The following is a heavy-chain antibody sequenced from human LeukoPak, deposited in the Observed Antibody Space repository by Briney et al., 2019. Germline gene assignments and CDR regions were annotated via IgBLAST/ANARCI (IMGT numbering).Heavy chain of an antibody. CDR2: ISYDGSNK. J-gene: IGHJ6*02. D-gene: IGHD5-24*01. V-gene: IGHV3-30*18. CDR3: ANCRRDGYNQWYYGMDV. CDR1: GFTFSDHY. Sequence: PGGSLRLFCAASGFTFSDHYIDWVRQAPGKGLEWVAVISYDGSNKYYADSVKGRFTISRDNSKNTLYLQMNSLRAEDTAVYYCANCRRDGYNQWYYGMDVWGQGTTVTVSS.